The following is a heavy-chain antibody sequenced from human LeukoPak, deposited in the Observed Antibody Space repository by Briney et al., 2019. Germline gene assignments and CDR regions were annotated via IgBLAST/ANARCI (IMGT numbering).Heavy chain of an antibody. J-gene: IGHJ6*02. CDR1: GGTFSSYA. D-gene: IGHD2-2*01. Sequence: SVKVSCKASGGTFSSYAISWVRQAPGQGLEWMGGIIPIFGTANYAQKFQGRVTITADESTSTAYMELSSLRSEDTAGYYCARDGSVVPAAISYYYYGMDVWGQGTTVTVSS. CDR3: ARDGSVVPAAISYYYYGMDV. CDR2: IIPIFGTA. V-gene: IGHV1-69*13.